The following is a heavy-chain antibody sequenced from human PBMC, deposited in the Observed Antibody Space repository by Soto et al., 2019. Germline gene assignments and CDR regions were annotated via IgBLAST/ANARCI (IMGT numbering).Heavy chain of an antibody. V-gene: IGHV1-69*13. CDR1: GGTLSRYP. CDR2: ILPIFGTA. D-gene: IGHD1-26*01. CDR3: ARYVVVGATYLGWFGP. Sequence: VKVSRKTSGGTLSRYPSSWLRQTHGQGLQWMGGILPIFGTANYAQQFQRRVKITADESTSPAYMEMSSLRSEEAAVYYCARYVVVGATYLGWFGPWGQGSLVTVSS. J-gene: IGHJ5*02.